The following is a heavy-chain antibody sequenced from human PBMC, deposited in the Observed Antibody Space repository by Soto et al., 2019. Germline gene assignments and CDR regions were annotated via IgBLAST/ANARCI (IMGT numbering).Heavy chain of an antibody. J-gene: IGHJ2*01. V-gene: IGHV3-23*01. CDR2: ISGSGGST. D-gene: IGHD6-13*01. CDR1: GFTFSSYA. Sequence: EVQLLESGGGLVQPGGSLRLSCAASGFTFSSYAMSWVRQAPGKGLEWVSAISGSGGSTYYADSVKGRFTISRDNSKNTLYLQMNSLRAEDTAVYYCAKGGWYSSSWYGYFDLWGRGTLVTVSS. CDR3: AKGGWYSSSWYGYFDL.